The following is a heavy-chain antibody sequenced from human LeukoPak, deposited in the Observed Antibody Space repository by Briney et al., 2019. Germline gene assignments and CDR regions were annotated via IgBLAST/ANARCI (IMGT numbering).Heavy chain of an antibody. D-gene: IGHD3-10*01. Sequence: SQTLSLTCAVSGGSISSGGYSWSWIRQPPGTGLEWIGYIYHSGSTYYNPSLKSRVTISVDRSKNQFSLKLSSVTAADTAVYYCARANVLLRFGELSNWFDPWGQGTLVTVSS. CDR1: GGSISSGGYS. V-gene: IGHV4-30-2*01. J-gene: IGHJ5*02. CDR3: ARANVLLRFGELSNWFDP. CDR2: IYHSGST.